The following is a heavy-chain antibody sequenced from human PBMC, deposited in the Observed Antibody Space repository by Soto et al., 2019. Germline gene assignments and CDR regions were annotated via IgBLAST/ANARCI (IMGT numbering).Heavy chain of an antibody. CDR3: ARSQGGMLYNSYFDF. CDR1: GFTLGTTGLS. CDR2: IDWDGDR. Sequence: SGPTLVNPTQTLTLTCTFSGFTLGTTGLSVNWIGQAPGKALEWLAVIDWDGDRFYSASLKTRLSISKDTSKNEVVLTMTNMDPVDTATYFCARSQGGMLYNSYFDFWGQGTLVTVSS. V-gene: IGHV2-70*13. D-gene: IGHD2-8*01. J-gene: IGHJ4*02.